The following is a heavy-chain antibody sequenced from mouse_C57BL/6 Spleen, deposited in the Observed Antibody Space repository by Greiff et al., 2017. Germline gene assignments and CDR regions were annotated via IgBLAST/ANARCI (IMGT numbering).Heavy chain of an antibody. Sequence: QVQLQQPGAELVKPGASVKLSCKASGYTFTSYWMQWVKQRPGQGLEWIGELDPSGSYTNYNQKFKGKATLTVDTSSSTAYMQLSSLTSEDSAVYYCTGRGLRRNYYAMDYWGQGTSVTVSS. CDR1: GYTFTSYW. D-gene: IGHD2-2*01. CDR2: LDPSGSYT. J-gene: IGHJ4*01. CDR3: TGRGLRRNYYAMDY. V-gene: IGHV1-50*01.